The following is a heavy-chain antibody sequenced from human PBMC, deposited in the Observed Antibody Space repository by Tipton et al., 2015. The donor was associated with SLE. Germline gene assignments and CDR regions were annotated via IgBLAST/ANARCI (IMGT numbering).Heavy chain of an antibody. V-gene: IGHV3-11*04. CDR2: ISDSGSSI. J-gene: IGHJ4*02. CDR1: GFTFRNYN. D-gene: IGHD5-18*01. CDR3: ARVGGGYSYGDFDS. Sequence: SLRLSCDASGFTFRNYNMRWIRQAPGKGLEWVAFISDSGSSIYYADSVKGRFTISRDNAKNSLYLQMNSLRAEDTSVYFCARVGGGYSYGDFDSWGQGTLVTVSS.